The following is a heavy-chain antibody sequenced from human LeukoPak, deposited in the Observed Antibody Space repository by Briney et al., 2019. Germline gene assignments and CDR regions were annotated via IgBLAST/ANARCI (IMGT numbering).Heavy chain of an antibody. Sequence: SETLSLTCAVYGGSFSGYYWSWIRQPPGKGLEWIGEINHSGSTNYNPSLKSRVAISVDTSKNQFSLKLSSVTAADTAVYYCARHRPLWFGEAFVPWGQGTLVTVSS. J-gene: IGHJ5*02. CDR3: ARHRPLWFGEAFVP. CDR1: GGSFSGYY. CDR2: INHSGST. V-gene: IGHV4-34*01. D-gene: IGHD3-10*01.